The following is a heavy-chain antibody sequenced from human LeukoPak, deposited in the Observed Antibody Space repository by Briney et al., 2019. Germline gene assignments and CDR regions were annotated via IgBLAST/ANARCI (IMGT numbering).Heavy chain of an antibody. CDR1: GFTFSSYA. CDR2: ISGSGGST. CDR3: ANGGFYYNSGSYLGNWFDP. J-gene: IGHJ5*02. D-gene: IGHD3-10*01. Sequence: GGSLGLSCAASGFTFSSYAMTWVRQAPGKGLEWVSTISGSGGSTYYTDSVKGRFTISRDNSKNTLYLQMNSLRAEDTAVYYCANGGFYYNSGSYLGNWFDPWGQGTLVTVSS. V-gene: IGHV3-23*01.